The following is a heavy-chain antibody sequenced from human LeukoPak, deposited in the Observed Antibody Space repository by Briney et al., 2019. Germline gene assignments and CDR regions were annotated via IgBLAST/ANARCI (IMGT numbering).Heavy chain of an antibody. CDR2: ISERGGST. J-gene: IGHJ4*02. D-gene: IGHD3-10*01. Sequence: EWVSYISERGGSTTYADSVKGRFTISRDTSLNTLYLQMSSLRAEDTAVYFCAKRGIVIRGILVIGYHQEAYHYDYWGQGVLVTVSS. CDR3: AKRGIVIRGILVIGYHQEAYHYDY. V-gene: IGHV3-23*01.